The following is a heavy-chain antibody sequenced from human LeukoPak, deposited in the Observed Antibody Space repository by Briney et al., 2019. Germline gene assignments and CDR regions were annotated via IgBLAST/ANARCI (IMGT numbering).Heavy chain of an antibody. CDR1: GYTFTDYQ. V-gene: IGHV1-2*02. CDR3: ARTLIGIVATSPDY. D-gene: IGHD5-12*01. Sequence: ASVKVSCKSSGYTFTDYQMHWVRQAPGQGLEWMGWINPNNDGTNYAQKFQGRVTMTRDTSISTAYMELNRLTSDDTAVYYCARTLIGIVATSPDYWGQGTLVTVSS. J-gene: IGHJ4*02. CDR2: INPNNDGT.